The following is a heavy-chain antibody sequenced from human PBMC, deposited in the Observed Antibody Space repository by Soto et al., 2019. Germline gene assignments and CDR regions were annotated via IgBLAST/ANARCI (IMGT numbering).Heavy chain of an antibody. CDR2: IYYSGST. D-gene: IGHD2-15*01. J-gene: IGHJ5*02. CDR1: GGSISSGGYY. CDR3: AREGVPGYCSGGSCYRNWFDP. V-gene: IGHV4-31*03. Sequence: SETLSLTCTVSGGSISSGGYYWSWIRQHPGKGLEWIGYIYYSGSTYYNPSLKSRVTISVDTSKNQFSLKLSSVTAADTAVYYCAREGVPGYCSGGSCYRNWFDPWGQGTLVTVSS.